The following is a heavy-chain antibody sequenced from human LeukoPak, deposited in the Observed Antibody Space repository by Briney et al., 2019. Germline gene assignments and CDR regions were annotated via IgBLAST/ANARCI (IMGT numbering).Heavy chain of an antibody. V-gene: IGHV1-24*01. CDR1: GYTLTELS. CDR2: FDPEDGET. CDR3: ATDHAGYFDY. J-gene: IGHJ4*02. Sequence: GASVTVSCTVSGYTLTELSMHWVRQAPGKGLEWMGGFDPEDGETIYAQKFQGRVTMTEDTSTDTAYMELSSLRSEDTAVYYCATDHAGYFDYWGQGTLVTVSS. D-gene: IGHD6-13*01.